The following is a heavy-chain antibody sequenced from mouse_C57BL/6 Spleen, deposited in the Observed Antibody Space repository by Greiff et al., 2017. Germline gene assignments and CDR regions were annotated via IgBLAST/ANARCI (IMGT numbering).Heavy chain of an antibody. CDR3: ARHGDYDGVYYAMDY. J-gene: IGHJ4*01. V-gene: IGHV5-6*01. D-gene: IGHD2-4*01. CDR1: GFTFSSYG. Sequence: EVQGVESGGDLVKPGGSLKLSCAASGFTFSSYGMSWVRQTPDKRLEWVATISSGGSYTYYPDSVTGRFTISRDNAKNTLYLQMSSLKSEDTAMYYCARHGDYDGVYYAMDYWGQGTSVTVSS. CDR2: ISSGGSYT.